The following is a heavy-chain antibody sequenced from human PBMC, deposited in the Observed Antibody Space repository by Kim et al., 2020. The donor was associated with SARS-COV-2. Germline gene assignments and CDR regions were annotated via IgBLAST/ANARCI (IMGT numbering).Heavy chain of an antibody. D-gene: IGHD3-22*01. CDR3: AKLSSGESGNYDY. V-gene: IGHV3-23*01. Sequence: YADSVKGRFTISRDNSKNTLYLQMNSLRAEDTAVYYCAKLSSGESGNYDYCGQGTLVTVSS. J-gene: IGHJ4*02.